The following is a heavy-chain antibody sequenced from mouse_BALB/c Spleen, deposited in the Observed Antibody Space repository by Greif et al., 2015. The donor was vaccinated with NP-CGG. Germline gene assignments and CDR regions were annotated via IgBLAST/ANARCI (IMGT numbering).Heavy chain of an antibody. CDR2: IFPGNVNT. CDR3: VRDAMDY. CDR1: GYTFTSYY. V-gene: IGHV1S56*01. Sequence: VQLQQSGPELVKPGASVTISCKASGYTFTSYYIHWVKQRPGQGLEWIGWIFPGNVNTKYNEKFKGKATLTADKSSNTVYMQLSSLTSEDSAVYFCVRDAMDYWGQGTSVTVSS. J-gene: IGHJ4*01.